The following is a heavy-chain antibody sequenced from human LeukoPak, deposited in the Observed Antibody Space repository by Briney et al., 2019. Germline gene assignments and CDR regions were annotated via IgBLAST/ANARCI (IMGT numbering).Heavy chain of an antibody. CDR2: IYYSGST. Sequence: SETLSLTCTVSGGSISSYYWSWIRQPPGKGLEWIGYIYYSGSTYYNPSLKSRVTISVDTSKNQFSLKLSSVTAADTAVYYCARDEKSSGSNDYWGQGTLVTVSS. J-gene: IGHJ4*02. CDR1: GGSISSYY. CDR3: ARDEKSSGSNDY. D-gene: IGHD6-19*01. V-gene: IGHV4-59*12.